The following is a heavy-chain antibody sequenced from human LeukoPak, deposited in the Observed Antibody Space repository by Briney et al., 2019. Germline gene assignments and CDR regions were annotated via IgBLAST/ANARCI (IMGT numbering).Heavy chain of an antibody. V-gene: IGHV1-2*02. J-gene: IGHJ5*02. CDR1: GYTFTGCY. Sequence: ASVKVSCKASGYTFTGCYMHWVRQAPGQGLEWMGWINPNSGGTNYAQKFQGRVTMTRDTSISTAYMELSRLRSDDTAVYYCAPTTVADNWFDPWGQGTLVTVSS. CDR3: APTTVADNWFDP. D-gene: IGHD6-19*01. CDR2: INPNSGGT.